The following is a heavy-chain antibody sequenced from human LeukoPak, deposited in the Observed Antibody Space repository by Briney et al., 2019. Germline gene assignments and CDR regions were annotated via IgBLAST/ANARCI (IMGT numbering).Heavy chain of an antibody. CDR1: GYTFTGYY. V-gene: IGHV1-2*02. CDR3: AREGGSSWYTGWFDP. D-gene: IGHD6-13*01. CDR2: INPNSGGT. J-gene: IGHJ5*02. Sequence: ASVKVSCKASGYTFTGYYMHWVRQAPGQGLEWMGWINPNSGGTDYAQKFQGRVTMTRDTSISTAYMELSRLRSDDTAVYYCAREGGSSWYTGWFDPWGQGTLVTVSS.